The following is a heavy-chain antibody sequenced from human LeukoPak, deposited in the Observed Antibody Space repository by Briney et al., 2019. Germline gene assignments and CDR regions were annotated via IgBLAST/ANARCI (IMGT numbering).Heavy chain of an antibody. CDR2: IHQDGSEK. Sequence: GGSLRLSCAASGFTFSSYWMSWVRQAPGKGLEWVANIHQDGSEKYYVDSVKGRFTISRDNAETSLYLQVNSLRDEDTAVYFCARRYFDYWGQGTLVTVSS. CDR1: GFTFSSYW. D-gene: IGHD3-9*01. J-gene: IGHJ4*02. V-gene: IGHV3-7*02. CDR3: ARRYFDY.